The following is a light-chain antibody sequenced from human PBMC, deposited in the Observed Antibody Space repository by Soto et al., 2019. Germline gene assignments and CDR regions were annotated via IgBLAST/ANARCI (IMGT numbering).Light chain of an antibody. CDR3: QQYGRA. Sequence: IVLTQSPDTLSLSPGERATLSCRASQSVSSYLAWYQQKPGQAPRLLIYDASNRATGIPARFSGSGSGTDFTLTITRLEPEDFAVYYCQQYGRAFGQGTKVDIK. CDR2: DAS. J-gene: IGKJ1*01. CDR1: QSVSSY. V-gene: IGKV3-11*01.